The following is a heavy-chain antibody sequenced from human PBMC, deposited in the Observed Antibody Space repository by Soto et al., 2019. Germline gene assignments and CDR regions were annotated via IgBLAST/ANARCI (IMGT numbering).Heavy chain of an antibody. Sequence: SETLSLTCTVSGGSISSGGYYWSWIRQHPGKGLEWIGYIYYSGSTYYNPSLKSRVTISVDTSKNQFSLKLSSVTAADTAVYYCARDPTSAYGDYFDYWGQGTLVTVSS. V-gene: IGHV4-31*03. CDR2: IYYSGST. J-gene: IGHJ4*02. CDR1: GGSISSGGYY. CDR3: ARDPTSAYGDYFDY. D-gene: IGHD4-17*01.